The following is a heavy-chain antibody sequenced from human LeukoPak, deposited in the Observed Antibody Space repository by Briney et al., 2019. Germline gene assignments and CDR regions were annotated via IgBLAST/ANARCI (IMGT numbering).Heavy chain of an antibody. Sequence: ASVKVSCKASGYTLTSYAMHWVRQAPGQRLEWMGWINAGNGNTKYSQKFQGRVTITRDTSASTAYMELSSLRSEDTAVYYCARELGCSSTSCYADLDYWGQGTLVTVSS. CDR1: GYTLTSYA. CDR3: ARELGCSSTSCYADLDY. D-gene: IGHD2-2*01. J-gene: IGHJ4*02. CDR2: INAGNGNT. V-gene: IGHV1-3*01.